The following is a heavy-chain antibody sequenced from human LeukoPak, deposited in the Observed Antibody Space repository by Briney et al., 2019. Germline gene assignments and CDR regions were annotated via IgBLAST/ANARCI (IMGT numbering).Heavy chain of an antibody. Sequence: GGSLRLPCSAPGFPFSSYAMSWVRQPPGTGLEGVSIISVSGRSSDRADSVKERHTISRDDSKNALYLRMDSVRDEDTAIYYCEKFGGYSLWYYFDYWGQGTLVSVSS. J-gene: IGHJ4*02. CDR1: GFPFSSYA. CDR3: EKFGGYSLWYYFDY. CDR2: ISVSGRSS. D-gene: IGHD3-22*01. V-gene: IGHV3-23*01.